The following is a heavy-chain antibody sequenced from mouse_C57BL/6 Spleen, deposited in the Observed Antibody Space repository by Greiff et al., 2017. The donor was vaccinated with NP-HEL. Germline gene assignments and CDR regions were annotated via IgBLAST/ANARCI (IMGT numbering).Heavy chain of an antibody. CDR3: AREPLPTIVTTYYAMDY. Sequence: VKLMESGAELARPGASVKLSCKASGYTFTSYGISWVKQRTGQGLEWIGEIYPRSGNTYYTEKFKGKATLTADKSSSTAYIELRSLTSEDSAVYFCAREPLPTIVTTYYAMDYWGQGTSVTVSS. J-gene: IGHJ4*01. D-gene: IGHD2-9*01. CDR2: IYPRSGNT. V-gene: IGHV1-81*01. CDR1: GYTFTSYG.